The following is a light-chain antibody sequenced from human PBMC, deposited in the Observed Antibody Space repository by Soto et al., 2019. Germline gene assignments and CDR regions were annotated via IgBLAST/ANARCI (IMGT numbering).Light chain of an antibody. CDR2: YDS. J-gene: IGLJ2*01. CDR1: NIGSKS. V-gene: IGLV3-21*04. Sequence: SSELTQPPSVSAAPGTTARITCGGNNIGSKSVHWYQQKPGQAPVLVIYYDSDRPSGIPERFSGSNSGNTATLTISRVEAGDEADYYCQVWDSSSDHVVFGRGTKLTVL. CDR3: QVWDSSSDHVV.